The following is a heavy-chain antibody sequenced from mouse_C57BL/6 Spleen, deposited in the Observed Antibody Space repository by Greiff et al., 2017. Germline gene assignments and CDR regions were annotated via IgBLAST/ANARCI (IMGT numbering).Heavy chain of an antibody. V-gene: IGHV1-59*01. CDR2: IEPSDSYT. CDR1: GYTFTSYW. Sequence: QVQLQQPGAELVRPGTSVKLSCKASGYTFTSYWMHWVKQRPGQGLEWIGVIEPSDSYTNYNQKFKGKATLTVDTSSSTAYMQLSSLTSEDSAVYYCARVGDDYAMDYWGQGTSVTVSS. J-gene: IGHJ4*01. CDR3: ARVGDDYAMDY. D-gene: IGHD2-3*01.